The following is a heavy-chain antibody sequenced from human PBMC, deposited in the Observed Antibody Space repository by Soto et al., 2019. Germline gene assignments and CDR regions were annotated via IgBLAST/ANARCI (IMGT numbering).Heavy chain of an antibody. V-gene: IGHV3-73*01. CDR3: TRRADYGDYVDY. CDR1: GYSLTTHW. J-gene: IGHJ4*02. Sequence: GESLKISCEGSGYSLTTHWINWVRQASGKGLEWVGRIRSKANSYATAYAASVKGRFTISRDDSKNTAYLQMNSLKTEDTAVYYCTRRADYGDYVDYWGQGTLVTVSS. D-gene: IGHD4-17*01. CDR2: IRSKANSYAT.